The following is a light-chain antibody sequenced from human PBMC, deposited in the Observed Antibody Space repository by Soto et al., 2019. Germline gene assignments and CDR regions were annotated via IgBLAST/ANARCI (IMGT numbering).Light chain of an antibody. J-gene: IGKJ5*01. CDR3: QQYVTSPRT. Sequence: EIVLTQSPGTLSLSPGERATLSCRASQSVSSTYLAWYQQKPGQAPRLLIYGASSRATGIPDRFSGSGSGTDFTLTISRLAPEDFAVYFCQQYVTSPRTFGQGTRLEI. V-gene: IGKV3-20*01. CDR2: GAS. CDR1: QSVSSTY.